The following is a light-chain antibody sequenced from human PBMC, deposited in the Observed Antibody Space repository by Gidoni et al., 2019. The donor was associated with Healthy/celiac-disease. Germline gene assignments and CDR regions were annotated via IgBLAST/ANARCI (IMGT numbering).Light chain of an antibody. CDR2: GNS. V-gene: IGLV1-40*01. J-gene: IGLJ1*01. CDR3: QSYDSSLSGYV. CDR1: IGAGYD. Sequence: QSVLTQPPSVSGAPGQRVTISNIGAGYDVHWYQPLPGTAPTILIYGNSNRPSGFPVRFSGSKSGTSASLAITGLQAEDEADYYCQSYDSSLSGYVFGTGTKVTVL.